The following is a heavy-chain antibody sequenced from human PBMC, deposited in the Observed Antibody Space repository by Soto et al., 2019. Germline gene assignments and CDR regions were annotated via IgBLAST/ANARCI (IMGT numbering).Heavy chain of an antibody. Sequence: KAGGSLRLSCAASGFTFSSYGMNWVRQAPGKGLEWVSSITGSSAYIHYADSVRGRFTISRDNAKNSLYLQMNSLRAEDTAVYYCAREWANYWGHGTLVTVSS. CDR3: AREWANY. CDR1: GFTFSSYG. J-gene: IGHJ4*01. D-gene: IGHD1-26*01. V-gene: IGHV3-21*01. CDR2: ITGSSAYI.